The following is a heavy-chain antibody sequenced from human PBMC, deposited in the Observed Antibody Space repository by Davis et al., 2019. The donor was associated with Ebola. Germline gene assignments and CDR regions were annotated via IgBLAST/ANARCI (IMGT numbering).Heavy chain of an antibody. Sequence: GESLKISCAASGFTFSNYDMNWVRQAPGKGLEWVSFISSGSSTIDYADSVKGRFTISRDSAKNSLYLQMNSLRAEDTAVYYCAREYEDVLGFLEWGKKRDYYAMDVWGQGTTVTVSS. D-gene: IGHD3-3*01. CDR2: ISSGSSTI. CDR1: GFTFSNYD. CDR3: AREYEDVLGFLEWGKKRDYYAMDV. J-gene: IGHJ6*02. V-gene: IGHV3-48*04.